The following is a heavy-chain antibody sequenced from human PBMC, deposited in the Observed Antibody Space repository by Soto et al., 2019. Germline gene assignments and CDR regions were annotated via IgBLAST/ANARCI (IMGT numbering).Heavy chain of an antibody. J-gene: IGHJ3*02. Sequence: QVQLVQSGAEVKKPGASVKVSCKAPGYTFTGYYMHWVRQAPGQGLEWMGWINPNSGGTNYAQKFQGRVTMTRDTSISTAYMELSRLRSDDTAVYYCARVRYYYDSSGRADAFDIWGQGTMVTVSS. CDR2: INPNSGGT. CDR1: GYTFTGYY. D-gene: IGHD3-22*01. CDR3: ARVRYYYDSSGRADAFDI. V-gene: IGHV1-2*02.